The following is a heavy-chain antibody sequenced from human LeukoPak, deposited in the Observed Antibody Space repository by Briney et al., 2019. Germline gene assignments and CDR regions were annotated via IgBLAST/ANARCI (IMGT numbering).Heavy chain of an antibody. J-gene: IGHJ6*03. Sequence: SETLSLTCAVYGGSFSGYYWSWIRQAPGKGLEWIGEINHSGSTNYNPSLKSRVTISVDTSKNQFSLKLSSVTAADTAVYYCARGTREAEYYDFWSGYYLGYYYYYYMDVWGKGTTVTVSS. CDR1: GGSFSGYY. CDR2: INHSGST. D-gene: IGHD3-3*01. V-gene: IGHV4-34*01. CDR3: ARGTREAEYYDFWSGYYLGYYYYYYMDV.